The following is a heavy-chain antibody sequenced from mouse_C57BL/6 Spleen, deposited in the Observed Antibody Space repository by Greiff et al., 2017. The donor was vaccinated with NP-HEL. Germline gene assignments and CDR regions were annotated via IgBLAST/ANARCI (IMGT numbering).Heavy chain of an antibody. D-gene: IGHD4-1*01. V-gene: IGHV1-64*01. J-gene: IGHJ3*01. CDR2: IHPNSGST. CDR3: ARGGLTAWFAY. Sequence: VQLQQSGAELVKPGASVKLSCKASGYTFTSYWMHWVKQRPGQGLEWIGMIHPNSGSTNYNEKFKSKATLTVDKSSSTAYMQLSSLTSEDSAVYYCARGGLTAWFAYWGQGTLVTVSA. CDR1: GYTFTSYW.